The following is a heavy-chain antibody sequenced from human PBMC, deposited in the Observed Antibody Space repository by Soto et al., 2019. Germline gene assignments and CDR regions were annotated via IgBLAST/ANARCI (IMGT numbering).Heavy chain of an antibody. J-gene: IGHJ5*02. CDR1: GYPLTELS. CDR3: ATRGVAGTDNWFDP. Sequence: QVQLVQSGAEVKKPGASVKVSCKVSGYPLTELSMHWVRQSPGKGLEWMGGFDPEDGETIYSQKFQGRVTMTEDTSTDTAYMELSSLRSEDTAVYYCATRGVAGTDNWFDPWGQGTLVTVSS. CDR2: FDPEDGET. D-gene: IGHD6-19*01. V-gene: IGHV1-24*01.